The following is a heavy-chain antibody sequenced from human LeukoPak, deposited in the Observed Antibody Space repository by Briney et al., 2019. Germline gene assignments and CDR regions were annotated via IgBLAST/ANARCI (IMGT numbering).Heavy chain of an antibody. CDR1: GFTFSSYA. Sequence: GGSLRLSCTASGFTFSSYAMSWVRQAPGKGLEWVSAISGSGVNIYYADSVRGRFTITRDNAKNSLFLQMNSLRAEDTAVYYCAREAAHIAGYDILTGYYTTQMYYFDYWGQGTLVTVSS. CDR2: ISGSGVNI. CDR3: AREAAHIAGYDILTGYYTTQMYYFDY. D-gene: IGHD3-9*01. V-gene: IGHV3-23*01. J-gene: IGHJ4*02.